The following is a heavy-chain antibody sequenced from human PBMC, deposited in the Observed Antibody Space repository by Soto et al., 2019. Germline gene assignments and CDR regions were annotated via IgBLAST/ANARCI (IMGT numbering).Heavy chain of an antibody. V-gene: IGHV3-72*01. Sequence: EVQLVESGGGLVQPGGSLRLSCAASGFTFSDHHMDWVRQAPGKGLEWVDRTRNKPNIYTTEYAASVKGRFTISREDSKNSLYLQMNSLKTEDTAVYYCARFAPKYFDYWGQGTLVTVSS. CDR2: TRNKPNIYTT. CDR1: GFTFSDHH. CDR3: ARFAPKYFDY. J-gene: IGHJ4*02.